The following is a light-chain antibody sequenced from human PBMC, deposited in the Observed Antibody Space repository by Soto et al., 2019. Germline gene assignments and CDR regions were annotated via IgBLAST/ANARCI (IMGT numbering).Light chain of an antibody. CDR1: QSVLYSSNNKNY. J-gene: IGKJ2*01. V-gene: IGKV4-1*01. Sequence: DIVMTQSPDSLAVSLGERATINCKSSQSVLYSSNNKNYLAWYQQKPGQPPKLLIYWASTRESGVPDRFSGSGSGTAFTLTISSLQAEDVAVYSCQQYYSTRPYTFGQGTKLEIK. CDR3: QQYYSTRPYT. CDR2: WAS.